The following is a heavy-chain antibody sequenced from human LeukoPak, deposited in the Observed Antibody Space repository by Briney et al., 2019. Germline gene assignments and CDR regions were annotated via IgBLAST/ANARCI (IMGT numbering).Heavy chain of an antibody. Sequence: GASVKVSCKASGGTFSSYAISWVRQAPGQGLEWMGGIIPIFGTANYAQKFQGRVTITADESTSTAYMELSSLRSEDTAVYYCARGPTAYYYDSSPVGYFQHWGQGTLVTASS. CDR3: ARGPTAYYYDSSPVGYFQH. D-gene: IGHD3-22*01. V-gene: IGHV1-69*13. CDR2: IIPIFGTA. CDR1: GGTFSSYA. J-gene: IGHJ1*01.